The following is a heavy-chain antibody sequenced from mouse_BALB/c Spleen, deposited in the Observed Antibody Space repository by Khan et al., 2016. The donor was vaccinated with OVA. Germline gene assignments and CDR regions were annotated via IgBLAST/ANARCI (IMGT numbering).Heavy chain of an antibody. CDR3: ARGGAAYYRNDGGAMDY. D-gene: IGHD2-14*01. J-gene: IGHJ4*01. V-gene: IGHV9-4*02. Sequence: QIQLVQSGPELKKPGETVRISCKASGYTFTNAGMQWVQKMPGKGLKWIGWINTHSGVPKYAEDFKGRFAFSLETSASPVYLQITNLKNEDTATYFCARGGAAYYRNDGGAMDYWGQGTSVTGSS. CDR2: INTHSGVP. CDR1: GYTFTNAG.